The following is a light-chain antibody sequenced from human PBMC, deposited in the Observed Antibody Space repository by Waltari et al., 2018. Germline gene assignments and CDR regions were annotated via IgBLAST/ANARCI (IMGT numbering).Light chain of an antibody. Sequence: TCRASQKISSYLNLYQQKPGTAPRLLIYDASRLQSGVPSRVSGSGSGTDFTLTISSLQPEDFGTYYCQQTYTTPRTFGQGTKVETK. J-gene: IGKJ1*01. CDR3: QQTYTTPRT. V-gene: IGKV1-39*01. CDR2: DAS. CDR1: QKISSY.